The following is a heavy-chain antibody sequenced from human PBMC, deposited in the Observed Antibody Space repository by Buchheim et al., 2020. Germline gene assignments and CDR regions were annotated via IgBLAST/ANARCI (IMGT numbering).Heavy chain of an antibody. CDR3: ARGIAARLWYYYYGMDV. J-gene: IGHJ6*02. V-gene: IGHV3-48*03. CDR2: ISSSGSTI. CDR1: GFTFSSYE. Sequence: EVQLVESGGGLVQPGGSLRLSCAASGFTFSSYEMNWVRQAPGKGLEWVSYISSSGSTIYYADSVKGRFTISRDNAKNSLYLQMNSLRAEDTAVYYCARGIAARLWYYYYGMDVWGQGTT. D-gene: IGHD6-6*01.